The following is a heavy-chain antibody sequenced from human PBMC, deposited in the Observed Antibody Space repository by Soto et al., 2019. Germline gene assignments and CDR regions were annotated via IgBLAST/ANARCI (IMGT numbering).Heavy chain of an antibody. CDR2: IFPGDSDI. V-gene: IGHV5-51*01. CDR3: ARSSSSYHGSLDV. J-gene: IGHJ6*02. CDR1: GYSFTSYW. D-gene: IGHD3-22*01. Sequence: PGESLQISCKVSGYSFTSYWIGWVRQMPGKGLEWMGTIFPGDSDIRYSPPFQGQVTISVDKSISTAYLQWSSLKASDTATYFCARSSSSYHGSLDVWGQGTTVTVSS.